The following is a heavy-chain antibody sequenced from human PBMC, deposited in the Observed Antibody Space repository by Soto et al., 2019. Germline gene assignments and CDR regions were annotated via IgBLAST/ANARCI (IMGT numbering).Heavy chain of an antibody. CDR2: INHSGST. D-gene: IGHD2-2*01. V-gene: IGHV4-34*01. CDR3: ARGLLGYCSSTSCKRYYYYYYGMDV. CDR1: GGSFSGYY. J-gene: IGHJ6*02. Sequence: SETLSLTCAVYGGSFSGYYWSWIRQPPGKGLEWIGEINHSGSTNYNPSLKSRVTISVDTSKNQFSLKLSSVTAADTAVYYCARGLLGYCSSTSCKRYYYYYYGMDVWGQGTTVTVSS.